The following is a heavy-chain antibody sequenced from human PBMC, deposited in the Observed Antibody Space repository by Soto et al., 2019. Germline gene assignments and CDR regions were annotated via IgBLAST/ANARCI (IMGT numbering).Heavy chain of an antibody. D-gene: IGHD2-15*01. Sequence: QVQLVQSGAEVKKPGASVKVSCKASGYSFTGYDINWVRQATGQGLEWMGWMNPNSGNTGYAQKVQGRVTMTRNNSINPGYQGLRSLGIEEPAGFLWGRGEDGYFDYWGQGTLVTVSS. CDR1: GYSFTGYD. CDR3: GRGEDGYFDY. V-gene: IGHV1-8*01. CDR2: MNPNSGNT. J-gene: IGHJ4*02.